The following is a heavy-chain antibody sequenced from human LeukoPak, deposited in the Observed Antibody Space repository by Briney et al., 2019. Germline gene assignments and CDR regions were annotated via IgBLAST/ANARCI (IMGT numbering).Heavy chain of an antibody. CDR2: IIPIFGTA. J-gene: IGHJ6*03. CDR1: GGTFSSYA. V-gene: IGHV1-69*05. CDR3: ARDHSGSPRGYYYMDV. Sequence: ASVKVSCKASGGTFSSYAISWVRQAPGQGLEWMGGIIPIFGTANYAQKFQGRVTITTDESTSTAYMELSNLRSEDTAVYYCARDHSGSPRGYYYMDVWGKGTTVTVSS. D-gene: IGHD1-26*01.